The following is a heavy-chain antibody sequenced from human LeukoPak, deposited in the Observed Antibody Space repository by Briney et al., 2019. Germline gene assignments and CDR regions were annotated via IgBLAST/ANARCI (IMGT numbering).Heavy chain of an antibody. CDR2: ISGSGGSS. Sequence: GGSLRLSCAASGFMFRCYARSWVRPAPGKGLAWVSAISGSGGSSYFVGSVKGRFTISRDNSKSTLYLQMNSLRAEDTAVYYCAYPAALDAFDIWGQRTMVTVSS. D-gene: IGHD2-15*01. J-gene: IGHJ3*02. CDR3: AYPAALDAFDI. V-gene: IGHV3-23*01. CDR1: GFMFRCYA.